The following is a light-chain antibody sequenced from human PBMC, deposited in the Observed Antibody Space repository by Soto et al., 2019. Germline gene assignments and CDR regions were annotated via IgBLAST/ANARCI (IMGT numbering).Light chain of an antibody. CDR2: LGS. CDR1: QSLLHSNGYNY. V-gene: IGKV2-28*01. Sequence: DIVMSKSPLSLPVSPGEPASISFRSSQSLLHSNGYNYLDWYLQKPGQSPQLLIYLGSNRASGVPDRFSGSGSGTDFTLKISRVEAEDVGVYYCMQALQTPTFGQGTRLEI. J-gene: IGKJ5*01. CDR3: MQALQTPT.